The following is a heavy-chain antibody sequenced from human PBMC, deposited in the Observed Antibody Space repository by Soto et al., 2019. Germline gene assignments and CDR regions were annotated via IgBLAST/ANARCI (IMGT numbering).Heavy chain of an antibody. Sequence: ASVKVSCKASGYTFTSYAMHWVRQAPGQRLEWMGWINAGNGNTKYSQKFQGRVTITRDTSASTAYMELSSPRSEDTAVYYCASVWLGNNWFDPWGQGTLVTVSS. D-gene: IGHD6-19*01. CDR1: GYTFTSYA. J-gene: IGHJ5*02. V-gene: IGHV1-3*01. CDR3: ASVWLGNNWFDP. CDR2: INAGNGNT.